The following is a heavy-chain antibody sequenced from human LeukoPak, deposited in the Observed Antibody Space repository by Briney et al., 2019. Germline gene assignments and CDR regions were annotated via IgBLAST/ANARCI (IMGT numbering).Heavy chain of an antibody. J-gene: IGHJ4*02. CDR2: IYYSGST. Sequence: TVXGXXIXSSSYYWGWIRQPPGKGLEWIGSIYYSGSTYYNPSLKSRVTISVDTSKNQFSLKLSSVTAADTAVYYCARGHGITGPYFDYWGQGTLVTVSS. CDR1: GXXIXSSSYY. V-gene: IGHV4-39*07. CDR3: ARGHGITGPYFDY. D-gene: IGHD1-20*01.